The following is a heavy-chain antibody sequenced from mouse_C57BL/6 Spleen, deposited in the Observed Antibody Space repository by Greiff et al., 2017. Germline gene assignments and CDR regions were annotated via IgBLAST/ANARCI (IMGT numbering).Heavy chain of an antibody. CDR3: ARGDYDGVDY. CDR2: IYPGDGDT. Sequence: VQLQQSGASVKISCKASGYAFSSYWMNWVKQRPGKGLAWIGQIYPGDGDTNYNGKFKGKATLTADKSSSTAYMQLSSLTSEDSAVYFCARGDYDGVDYWGQGTTRTVSS. V-gene: IGHV1-80*01. D-gene: IGHD2-4*01. J-gene: IGHJ2*01. CDR1: GYAFSSYW.